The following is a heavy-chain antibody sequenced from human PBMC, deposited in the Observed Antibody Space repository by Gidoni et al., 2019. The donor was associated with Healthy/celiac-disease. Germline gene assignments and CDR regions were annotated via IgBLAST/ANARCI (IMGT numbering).Heavy chain of an antibody. V-gene: IGHV4-4*07. J-gene: IGHJ4*02. CDR1: GGSISSYH. CDR3: ARSMTTPGIDFDY. Sequence: QVQLQESGPGLVKPSETLSLTYTGTGGSISSYHWSWIRQPAGKGLEWIGRIYTSGSTNYNPSLTSRVTMSVDTSKNQFSLTLSSVTAADTAVYYCARSMTTPGIDFDYWGQGTLVTVSS. CDR2: IYTSGST. D-gene: IGHD4-17*01.